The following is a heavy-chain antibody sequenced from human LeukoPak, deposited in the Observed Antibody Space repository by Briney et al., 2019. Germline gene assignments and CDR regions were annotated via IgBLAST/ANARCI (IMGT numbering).Heavy chain of an antibody. CDR1: GFTFSDYY. V-gene: IGHV3-23*01. Sequence: GGSLRLSCAASGFTFSDYYMSWIRQAPGKGLEWVSAISGSGGSTYYADSVKGRFTISRDNSKNTLYLQMNSLRAEDTAVYYCAKEGGYGELSSYFDYWGQGTLVTVSS. CDR3: AKEGGYGELSSYFDY. CDR2: ISGSGGST. D-gene: IGHD3-16*02. J-gene: IGHJ4*02.